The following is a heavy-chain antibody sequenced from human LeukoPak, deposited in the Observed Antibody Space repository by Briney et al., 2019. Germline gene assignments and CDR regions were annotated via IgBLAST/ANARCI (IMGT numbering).Heavy chain of an antibody. J-gene: IGHJ4*02. D-gene: IGHD6-13*01. V-gene: IGHV4-34*01. CDR2: INHSGST. Sequence: SCKASGGTFSSYAISWIRQPPGKGLEWIGEINHSGSTNYNPSLKSRVTISVDTSKNQFSLKLSSVTAADTAVYYCARAGAAGVLDYWGQGTLVTVSS. CDR1: GGTFSSYA. CDR3: ARAGAAGVLDY.